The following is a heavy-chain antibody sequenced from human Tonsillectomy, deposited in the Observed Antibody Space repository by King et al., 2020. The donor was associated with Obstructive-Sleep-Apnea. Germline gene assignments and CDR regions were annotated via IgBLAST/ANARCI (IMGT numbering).Heavy chain of an antibody. V-gene: IGHV3-33*01. CDR3: ARGHPYSTSWYYFDQ. D-gene: IGHD6-13*01. CDR2: IWYDGSIK. Sequence: VQLVESGGGVVQPGRSLRLSCVGSGFTFRSYDMHWVRQAPGKGLEWVAVIWYDGSIKYYADSVKGRFTISRDNSKNTLYLQMNSLRAGDTALYYCARGHPYSTSWYYFDQWGQGTLVTVSS. CDR1: GFTFRSYD. J-gene: IGHJ4*02.